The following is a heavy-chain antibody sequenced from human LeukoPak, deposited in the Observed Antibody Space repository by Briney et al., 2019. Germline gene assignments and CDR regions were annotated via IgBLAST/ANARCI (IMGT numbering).Heavy chain of an antibody. CDR2: ISVDGSAQ. J-gene: IGHJ4*02. Sequence: PGTSLRLSCAASGFAFGNYAMNWIRQSPDKGLEWLAAISVDGSAQNYADSVQGRFIISRDSAKNTLYLQMNSLRLEDTAVYYCARDFGYWGQGTLVTVSS. V-gene: IGHV3-30*04. CDR3: ARDFGY. CDR1: GFAFGNYA.